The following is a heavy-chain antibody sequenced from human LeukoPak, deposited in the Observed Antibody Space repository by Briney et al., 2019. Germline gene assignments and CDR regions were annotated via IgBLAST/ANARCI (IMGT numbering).Heavy chain of an antibody. CDR3: ARERWGVTPNFDY. Sequence: GRSLRLSCAASGFTFSSYAMHWVRQAPGKGLERVAVISYDGSNKYYADSVKGRFTISRDNSKNTLYLQMNSLRAEDTAVYYCARERWGVTPNFDYWGQGTLVTVSS. D-gene: IGHD2-21*02. CDR1: GFTFSSYA. J-gene: IGHJ4*02. V-gene: IGHV3-30*04. CDR2: ISYDGSNK.